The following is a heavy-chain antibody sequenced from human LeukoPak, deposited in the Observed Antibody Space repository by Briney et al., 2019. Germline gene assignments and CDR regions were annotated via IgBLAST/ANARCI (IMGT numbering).Heavy chain of an antibody. Sequence: ASVKVSCKASGGTFSSYAISWVRQAPGQGLEWMGGIMPMFGKTNYAQKFQGRVTTTADKATSTAYMELSSLRSEDTAVYYCAGGRTDIVVVPATLRNYYFDYWGKGTLVTVSS. CDR2: IMPMFGKT. D-gene: IGHD2-2*01. V-gene: IGHV1-69*06. CDR3: AGGRTDIVVVPATLRNYYFDY. J-gene: IGHJ4*02. CDR1: GGTFSSYA.